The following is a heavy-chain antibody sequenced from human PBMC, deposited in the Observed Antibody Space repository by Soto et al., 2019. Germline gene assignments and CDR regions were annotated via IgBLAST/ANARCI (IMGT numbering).Heavy chain of an antibody. D-gene: IGHD3-3*01. J-gene: IGHJ5*02. V-gene: IGHV1-8*01. Sequence: GASVKVSCKASGCTFTSYDINWVRQATGQGLEWMGWMNPNSGNTGYAQKFQGRVTMTRNTSISTAYMELSSLRSEDTSVYYCASTNYDFWSGYYRHIPEGSYWFDPWGQGTLVTVSS. CDR3: ASTNYDFWSGYYRHIPEGSYWFDP. CDR1: GCTFTSYD. CDR2: MNPNSGNT.